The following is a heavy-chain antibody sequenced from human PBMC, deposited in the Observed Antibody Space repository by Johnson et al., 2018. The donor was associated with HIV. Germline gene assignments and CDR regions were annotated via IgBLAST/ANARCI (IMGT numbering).Heavy chain of an antibody. CDR2: ISWNSGSI. D-gene: IGHD6-25*01. J-gene: IGHJ3*02. CDR3: FLGQTQRGDAFDI. CDR1: GFTFDDYA. Sequence: VLLVESGGGVVQPGRSLRLSCAASGFTFDDYAMHWVRQAPGKGLEWVSGISWNSGSIGYADSVKGRFTISRDNAKNSLYLQMNSLRAEDTALYYCFLGQTQRGDAFDIWGQGTMVTVSS. V-gene: IGHV3-9*01.